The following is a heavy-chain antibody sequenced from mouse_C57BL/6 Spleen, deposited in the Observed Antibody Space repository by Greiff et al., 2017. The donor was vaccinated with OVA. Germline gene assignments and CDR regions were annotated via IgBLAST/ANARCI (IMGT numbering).Heavy chain of an antibody. D-gene: IGHD1-1*01. CDR1: GYTFTSYW. CDR3: ARRGRGLRGAMDY. V-gene: IGHV1-55*01. CDR2: IYPGSGST. J-gene: IGHJ4*01. Sequence: QVQLQQPGAELVKPGASVKMSCKASGYTFTSYWITWVKQRPGQGLEWIGDIYPGSGSTNYNEKFKSKATLTVDTSSSTAYMQLSSLTSEDSAVYYCARRGRGLRGAMDYWGQGTSVTVSS.